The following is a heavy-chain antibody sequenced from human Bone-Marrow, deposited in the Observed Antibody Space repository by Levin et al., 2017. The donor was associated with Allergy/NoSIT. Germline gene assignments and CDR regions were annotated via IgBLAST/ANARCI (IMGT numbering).Heavy chain of an antibody. D-gene: IGHD7-27*01. V-gene: IGHV3-9*01. CDR1: GFAFGEYA. CDR2: ISWNSKNI. CDR3: AKDSIGLGMYYFDY. J-gene: IGHJ4*02. Sequence: PGGSLRLSCATSGFAFGEYAMHWVRQGPGKGLEWVSGISWNSKNIAYADSVKGRFTISRDNAKKSLYLQMNSLRPEDTAFYYCAKDSIGLGMYYFDYWGQGALVTVSS.